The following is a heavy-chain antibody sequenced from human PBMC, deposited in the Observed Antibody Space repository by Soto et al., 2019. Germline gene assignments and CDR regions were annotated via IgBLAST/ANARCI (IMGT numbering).Heavy chain of an antibody. V-gene: IGHV3-11*01. CDR2: ISNTGITI. CDR1: GFTFTDYY. CDR3: ARHRGNYYKYALDF. Sequence: QVQLVESGGHLVTPGGSLRLSCVASGFTFTDYYMSWIRQAPGKGPEWVSYISNTGITIYYAESVKGRFTISRDNTKNSLYLQMNSLRAEDTAIYYCARHRGNYYKYALDFWGQGTMVTVSS. D-gene: IGHD1-26*01. J-gene: IGHJ3*01.